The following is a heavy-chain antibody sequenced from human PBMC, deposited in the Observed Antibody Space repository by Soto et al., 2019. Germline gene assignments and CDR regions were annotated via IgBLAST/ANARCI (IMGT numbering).Heavy chain of an antibody. D-gene: IGHD1-7*01. V-gene: IGHV4-59*08. Sequence: SETLSLTCTVSGGSISSYYWSWIRQPPGKGLEWIGYIYFSGGTNYNPSLKSRVTISVDTSKNQFSLKLSSVTAADTAVYYCARSELELRIWGHGTMVTVSS. CDR1: GGSISSYY. CDR2: IYFSGGT. J-gene: IGHJ4*01. CDR3: ARSELELRI.